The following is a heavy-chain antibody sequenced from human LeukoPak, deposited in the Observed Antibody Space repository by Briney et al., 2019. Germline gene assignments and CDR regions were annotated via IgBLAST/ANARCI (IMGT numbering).Heavy chain of an antibody. J-gene: IGHJ6*03. CDR1: KNMFTGYF. Sequence: ASVKVSCKTSKNMFTGYFMHWVRQAPGPGLEWIGWINPNSGGTLFARRFQGRVTMTRDTSIGATYMELSRLTSDDTALYYCAAQCNDDFCYKRDYMDVWGKGTMVIVSS. V-gene: IGHV1-2*02. D-gene: IGHD2-2*02. CDR2: INPNSGGT. CDR3: AAQCNDDFCYKRDYMDV.